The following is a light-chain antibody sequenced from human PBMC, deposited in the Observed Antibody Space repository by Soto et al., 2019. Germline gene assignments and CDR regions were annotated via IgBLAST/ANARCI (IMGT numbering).Light chain of an antibody. CDR3: SSYTSSSTLV. V-gene: IGLV2-14*01. J-gene: IGLJ2*01. CDR2: DVS. Sequence: QSVLTQPASVSGSPGQSITISCTGTSSDDGGYNYVSWYQQHPGKAPKLMIYDVSNRPSGVSNRFSGSKSGNTASLTISGLQAEDEADYYCSSYTSSSTLVFGGGTKLTVL. CDR1: SSDDGGYNY.